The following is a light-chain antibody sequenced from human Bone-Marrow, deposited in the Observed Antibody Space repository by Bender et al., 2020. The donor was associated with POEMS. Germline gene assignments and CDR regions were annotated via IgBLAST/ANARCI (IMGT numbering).Light chain of an antibody. CDR2: EAN. CDR3: SSYTISTTWV. V-gene: IGLV2-14*02. CDR1: SGDVGNYNL. Sequence: QSALTQPASVSGSPGQSITLSCTGTSGDVGNYNLVSWYQQHPGKAPKLMIYEANKRPSGVSNRFSGSKSGNTASLTISGLQAEDEAHYYCSSYTISTTWVFGGGTKLTVL. J-gene: IGLJ3*02.